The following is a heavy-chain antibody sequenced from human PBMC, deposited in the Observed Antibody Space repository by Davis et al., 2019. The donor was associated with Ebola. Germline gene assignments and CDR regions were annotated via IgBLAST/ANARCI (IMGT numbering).Heavy chain of an antibody. V-gene: IGHV3-49*04. D-gene: IGHD2-21*02. CDR2: IRSKAYGGTT. CDR3: ASGFVVTKNFDL. CDR1: EFTFSSYW. Sequence: GESLKISCAASEFTFSSYWMSWVRQAPGKGLEWVGFIRSKAYGGTTEYAASVKGRFTISRDDSKSIAYLQMNSLKTEDTAVYYCASGFVVTKNFDLWGRGTLVTVSS. J-gene: IGHJ2*01.